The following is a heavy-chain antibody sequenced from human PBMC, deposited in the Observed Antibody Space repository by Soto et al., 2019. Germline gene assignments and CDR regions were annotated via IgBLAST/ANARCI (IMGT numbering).Heavy chain of an antibody. D-gene: IGHD5-18*01. CDR2: IIPILGIA. CDR1: GGTFSSYT. Sequence: QVQLVQSGAEVKKPGSSVKVSCKASGGTFSSYTISWVRQAPGQGLEWMGRIIPILGIANYAQKFQGRVTITADKSTSTAYMELSSLRSEDTAVYYCARGDTAMAPDAFAIWGQGTMVTGSS. J-gene: IGHJ3*02. CDR3: ARGDTAMAPDAFAI. V-gene: IGHV1-69*02.